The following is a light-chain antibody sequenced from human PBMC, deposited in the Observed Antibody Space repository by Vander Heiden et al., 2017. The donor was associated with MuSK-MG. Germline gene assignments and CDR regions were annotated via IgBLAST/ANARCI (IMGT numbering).Light chain of an antibody. CDR1: ETINTY. CDR3: QQTDNPPLT. J-gene: IGKJ4*01. V-gene: IGKV1-39*01. Sequence: DIQMTQSPSSLSASVGDTVTITCRASETINTYLNWYQQKPGKAPNLLVYSASSLQSGVPSRFSGSGSGTDFTLIIGSLQPEDFATYYCQQTDNPPLTFGGGTKVEIK. CDR2: SAS.